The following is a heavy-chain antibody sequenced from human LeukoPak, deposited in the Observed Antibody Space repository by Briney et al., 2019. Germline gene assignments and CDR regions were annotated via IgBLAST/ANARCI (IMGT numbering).Heavy chain of an antibody. CDR3: ARDLFYCSSTSCRSRWFDP. V-gene: IGHV1-2*02. D-gene: IGHD2-2*01. Sequence: ASVKVSCKASRYILTGYYMHWVRQAPGQGLEWMGLINPNSGGTNYAQKFQGRVTMTRDTSISTAYMELSRLRSDDTAVYYCARDLFYCSSTSCRSRWFDPWGQGTLVTVSS. J-gene: IGHJ5*02. CDR1: RYILTGYY. CDR2: INPNSGGT.